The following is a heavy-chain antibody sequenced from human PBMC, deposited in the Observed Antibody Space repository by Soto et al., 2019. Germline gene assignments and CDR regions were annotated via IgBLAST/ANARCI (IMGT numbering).Heavy chain of an antibody. Sequence: GASVKVSCKASGYTFTGYYMHWVRQAPGQGLEWMGWINPNSGGTNYAQKFQGWVTMTRDTSISTAYMELSRLRSDDTAVYYCARDRGGYCTNGVCHPNNWFDPWGQGTLVTVSS. J-gene: IGHJ5*02. CDR1: GYTFTGYY. CDR2: INPNSGGT. V-gene: IGHV1-2*04. D-gene: IGHD2-8*01. CDR3: ARDRGGYCTNGVCHPNNWFDP.